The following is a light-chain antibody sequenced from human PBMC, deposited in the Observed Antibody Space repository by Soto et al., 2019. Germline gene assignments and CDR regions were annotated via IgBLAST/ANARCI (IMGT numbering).Light chain of an antibody. CDR1: QSFSSNY. V-gene: IGKV3-20*01. Sequence: EIVLTQSPGTLSLSPGERATLSCRASQSFSSNYLAWYQQKPGQAPRLLIYGASSMATGIPDRFSGSGSGTDFTLTISRLEPEDFAVYYCHQYASSSRTFGQGPKVEIK. J-gene: IGKJ1*01. CDR3: HQYASSSRT. CDR2: GAS.